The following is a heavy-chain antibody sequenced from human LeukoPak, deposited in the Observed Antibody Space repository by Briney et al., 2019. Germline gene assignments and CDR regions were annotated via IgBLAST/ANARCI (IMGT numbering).Heavy chain of an antibody. Sequence: SETLSLTCTVSGGSINSYYWSWIRQPPGKGLEWIGYIYYSGSTNYNPSLKSRVTISVDTSKNQFSLKLSSVTAADTAVYYCAGSRVRGVIRALDYWGQGTLVTVSS. D-gene: IGHD3-10*01. CDR2: IYYSGST. V-gene: IGHV4-59*01. CDR3: AGSRVRGVIRALDY. CDR1: GGSINSYY. J-gene: IGHJ4*02.